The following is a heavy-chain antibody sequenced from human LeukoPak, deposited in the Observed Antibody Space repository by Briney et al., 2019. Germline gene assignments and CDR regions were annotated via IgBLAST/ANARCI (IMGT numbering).Heavy chain of an antibody. Sequence: GGSLRLSCAASGFTFSSYWMSWVRQAPGKGLEWVPAISGSGGRTYYADSVKGRVTISRDNSKNTLYLQMNSLRAEDTAVYYCAKEVSIISRGLDYWGQGILVTVSS. D-gene: IGHD2-21*01. V-gene: IGHV3-23*01. J-gene: IGHJ4*02. CDR2: ISGSGGRT. CDR1: GFTFSSYW. CDR3: AKEVSIISRGLDY.